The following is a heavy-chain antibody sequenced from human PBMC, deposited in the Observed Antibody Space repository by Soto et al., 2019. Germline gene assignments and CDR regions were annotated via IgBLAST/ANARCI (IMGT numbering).Heavy chain of an antibody. J-gene: IGHJ5*02. D-gene: IGHD3-10*01. CDR3: TPTTYYYGSGSSFDP. V-gene: IGHV3-15*07. CDR2: IKSKTDGGTT. CDR1: GFTFSNAW. Sequence: SGGSLRLSCAASGFTFSNAWMNWVRQAPGKGLEWVGRIKSKTDGGTTDYAAPVKGRFTISRDDSKNTLYLQMNSLKTEDTAVYYCTPTTYYYGSGSSFDPWGQGTLVTVSS.